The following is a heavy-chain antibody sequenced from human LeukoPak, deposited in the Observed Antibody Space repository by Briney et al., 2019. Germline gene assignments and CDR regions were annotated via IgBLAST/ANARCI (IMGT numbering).Heavy chain of an antibody. V-gene: IGHV1-2*02. CDR3: AREYSYDSSSYYYHYYYGMDV. CDR2: INPNSGGT. D-gene: IGHD3-22*01. CDR1: GYTFTGYY. Sequence: ASAKVSCKASGYTFTGYYMHWVRQAPGQGLEWMGWINPNSGGTNYAQKFQGRVTMTRDTSISTAYMELSRLRSDDTAVYYCAREYSYDSSSYYYHYYYGMDVWGQGTTVTVSS. J-gene: IGHJ6*02.